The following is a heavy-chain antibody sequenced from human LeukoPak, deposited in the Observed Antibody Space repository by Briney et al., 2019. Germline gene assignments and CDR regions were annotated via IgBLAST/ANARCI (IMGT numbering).Heavy chain of an antibody. Sequence: LSLTCTVPGGSISSSSYYWSWIRQPPGKGLEWIGYIYYSGRTYYNPSLKSRLTISVDTSKNQFSLKLSSVTAADTAVYYCARDRSRWYYFDYWGQGTLVTVSS. CDR3: ARDRSRWYYFDY. D-gene: IGHD6-13*01. CDR1: GGSISSSSYY. V-gene: IGHV4-30-4*08. J-gene: IGHJ4*02. CDR2: IYYSGRT.